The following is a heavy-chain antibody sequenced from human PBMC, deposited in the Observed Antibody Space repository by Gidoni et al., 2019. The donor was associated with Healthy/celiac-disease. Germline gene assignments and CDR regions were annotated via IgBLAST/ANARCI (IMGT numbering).Heavy chain of an antibody. CDR1: GGSISSYY. J-gene: IGHJ5*02. CDR2: IYYSGST. D-gene: IGHD4-17*01. Sequence: QVQLQESGPGLVKPSETLSLTCPVSGGSISSYYWSWIRQPPGKGLEWIGYIYYSGSTNYNPSLKSRVTISVDTSKNQFSLKLSSVTAADTAVYYCARGMTTVKAWGQGTLVTVSS. V-gene: IGHV4-59*01. CDR3: ARGMTTVKA.